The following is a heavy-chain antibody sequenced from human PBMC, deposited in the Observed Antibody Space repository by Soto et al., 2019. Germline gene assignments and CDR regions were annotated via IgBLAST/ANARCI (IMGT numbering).Heavy chain of an antibody. J-gene: IGHJ4*02. Sequence: PGGSLRLSCAASGFTFSSYAMSWVRQAPGKGLEWVSAISGSGGSTYYADSVKGRFTISRDNSKNTLYLQMNSLRAEDTAVYYCAKDGCTNGVCYTDFDYWGQGTLVTVSS. CDR2: ISGSGGST. D-gene: IGHD2-8*01. CDR1: GFTFSSYA. V-gene: IGHV3-23*01. CDR3: AKDGCTNGVCYTDFDY.